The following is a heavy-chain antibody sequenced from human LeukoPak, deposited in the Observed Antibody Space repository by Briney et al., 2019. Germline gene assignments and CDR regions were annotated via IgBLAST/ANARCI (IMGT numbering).Heavy chain of an antibody. D-gene: IGHD3-10*01. CDR3: ARDKSRARGVLYNWFDP. Sequence: SQTLSLTCTVSGGSISSGGYYWSWLRQHPGKGLEWIGYIYYSGSTYYNPSLKSRVTISVDTSKNQFSLKLSSVTAADTAVYYCARDKSRARGVLYNWFDPWGQGTLVTVSS. CDR1: GGSISSGGYY. CDR2: IYYSGST. J-gene: IGHJ5*02. V-gene: IGHV4-31*03.